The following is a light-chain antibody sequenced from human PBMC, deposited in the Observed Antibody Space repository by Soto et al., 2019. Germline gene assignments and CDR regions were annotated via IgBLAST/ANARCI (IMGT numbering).Light chain of an antibody. CDR1: QSVSSY. CDR3: QQRSDWPPLT. V-gene: IGKV3-11*01. Sequence: EIVLTQSPATLSLSPGDRATLSCRASQSVSSYLAWFQQKPGQAPRLLIDDASNRATGIPARFSGSGSGTDFTLTISSLEPEDFAVDFCQQRSDWPPLTFGGGTKVEIK. CDR2: DAS. J-gene: IGKJ4*01.